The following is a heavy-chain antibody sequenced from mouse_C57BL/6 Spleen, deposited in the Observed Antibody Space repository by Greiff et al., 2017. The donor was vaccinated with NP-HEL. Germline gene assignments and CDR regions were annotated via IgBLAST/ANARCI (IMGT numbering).Heavy chain of an antibody. J-gene: IGHJ1*03. CDR1: GFTFSDYY. CDR3: ARDEGRYFDV. Sequence: LQQSEGGLVQPGSSMKLSCTASGFTFSDYYMAWVRQVPEKGLEWVANINYDGSSTYYLDSLKSRFIISRDNAKNILYLQMSSLKSEDTATYYCARDEGRYFDVWGTGTTVTVSS. CDR2: INYDGSST. V-gene: IGHV5-16*01.